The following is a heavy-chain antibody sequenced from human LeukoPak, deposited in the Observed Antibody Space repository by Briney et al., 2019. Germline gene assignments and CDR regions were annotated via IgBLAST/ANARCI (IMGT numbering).Heavy chain of an antibody. D-gene: IGHD2-2*01. V-gene: IGHV1-69*13. Sequence: SVKVSCKASGGTFISYAISWVRQAPGQGLEWMGGIIPIFGTANYAQKFQGRVTITADESTSTAYMELSSLRSEDTAVCYCARGLKDIVVVPAATYYYYYYGMDVWGQGTTVTVSS. CDR1: GGTFISYA. J-gene: IGHJ6*02. CDR3: ARGLKDIVVVPAATYYYYYYGMDV. CDR2: IIPIFGTA.